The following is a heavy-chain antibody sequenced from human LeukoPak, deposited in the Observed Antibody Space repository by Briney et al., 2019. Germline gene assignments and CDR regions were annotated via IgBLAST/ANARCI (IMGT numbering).Heavy chain of an antibody. CDR2: IYPTDSDT. CDR3: ARRGYSGYDLQYFDS. J-gene: IGHJ4*02. CDR1: GYTFTSYC. Sequence: GESLKISCKGSGYTFTSYCIAWVRRMPGKGLEWVGLIYPTDSDTRYSPSFQGQVTISADKSISTACLQWNSLKASDTAMYYCARRGYSGYDLQYFDSWGQGTLVTVSS. V-gene: IGHV5-51*01. D-gene: IGHD5-12*01.